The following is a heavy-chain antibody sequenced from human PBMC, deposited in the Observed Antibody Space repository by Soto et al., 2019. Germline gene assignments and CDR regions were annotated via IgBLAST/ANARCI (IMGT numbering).Heavy chain of an antibody. V-gene: IGHV4-39*01. Sequence: QLQLQESGPGLVKPSETLSLTCTVSGGSISRSSYYWGWIRQPPGRGLEWIGIIYYTGRTHYNPSLKSRVTISVDTFKNQFSLKLSSVTAADTAVYYCARSDVNLEPYFQYNWFDPWGQGTLVTVSS. J-gene: IGHJ5*02. CDR1: GGSISRSSYY. CDR3: ARSDVNLEPYFQYNWFDP. CDR2: IYYTGRT. D-gene: IGHD1-26*01.